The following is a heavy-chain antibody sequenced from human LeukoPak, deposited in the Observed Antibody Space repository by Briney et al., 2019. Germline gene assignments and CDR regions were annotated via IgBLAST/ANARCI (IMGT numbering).Heavy chain of an antibody. CDR3: ARVTGYCSGGCGYYYYYYYMDV. J-gene: IGHJ6*03. Sequence: ASVKVSCKASGYTFTSYYMRWVRQAPGQGLEWMGIINPSGGSTSYAQKFQGRVTMTRDMSTSTAYMELSSLRSEDTAVYYCARVTGYCSGGCGYYYYYYYMDVWGKGTTVTVSS. CDR1: GYTFTSYY. V-gene: IGHV1-46*01. CDR2: INPSGGST. D-gene: IGHD2-15*01.